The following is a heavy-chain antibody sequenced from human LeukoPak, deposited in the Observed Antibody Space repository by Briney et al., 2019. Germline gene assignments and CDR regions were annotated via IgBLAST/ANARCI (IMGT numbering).Heavy chain of an antibody. Sequence: PGGSLRLSCAASGFKFSSYSMNWVRQAPGKGLEWVSCISTSSSTIYYADSVKGRFTISRDNAKNSLYLQMNSLRAEDTAVYYCAKVGGIAVAGTPDYWGQGTLVTVSS. D-gene: IGHD6-19*01. CDR1: GFKFSSYS. V-gene: IGHV3-48*01. CDR3: AKVGGIAVAGTPDY. CDR2: ISTSSSTI. J-gene: IGHJ4*02.